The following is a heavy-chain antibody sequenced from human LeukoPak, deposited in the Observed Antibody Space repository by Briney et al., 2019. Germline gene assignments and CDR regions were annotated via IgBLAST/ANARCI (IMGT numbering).Heavy chain of an antibody. Sequence: LSETLSLTCTVSGGSISSGDYYWSWIRQPPGKGLEWIGYIYYSGSTYYNPSLKSRVTISVDTSKNQFSLKLSSVTAADTAVYYCARQIVVVPAAMVYFDYWGQGTLVTVSS. CDR2: IYYSGST. V-gene: IGHV4-30-4*08. J-gene: IGHJ4*02. CDR3: ARQIVVVPAAMVYFDY. CDR1: GGSISSGDYY. D-gene: IGHD2-2*01.